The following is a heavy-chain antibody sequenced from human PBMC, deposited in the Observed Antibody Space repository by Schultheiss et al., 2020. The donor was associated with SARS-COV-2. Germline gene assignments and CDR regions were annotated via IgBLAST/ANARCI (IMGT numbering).Heavy chain of an antibody. CDR2: IYYSGST. J-gene: IGHJ4*02. Sequence: GSLRLSCAVYGGSFSGYYWSWIRQPPGKGLEWIGYIYYSGSTNYNPSLKSRVTISVDTSKNQFSLKLSSVTAADTAVYYCARDQGWLQLTICDYWGQGTLVTVSS. CDR3: ARDQGWLQLTICDY. CDR1: GGSFSGYY. D-gene: IGHD5-24*01. V-gene: IGHV4-59*01.